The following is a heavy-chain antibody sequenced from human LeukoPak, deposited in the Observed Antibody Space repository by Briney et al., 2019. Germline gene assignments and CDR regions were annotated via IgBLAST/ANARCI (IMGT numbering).Heavy chain of an antibody. J-gene: IGHJ4*02. D-gene: IGHD3-10*01. CDR2: IYTSRST. CDR3: ARDRGFMTADY. CDR1: GGSISSGSYY. V-gene: IGHV4-61*02. Sequence: SETLSLTCTVSGGSISSGSYYWSWIRQPAGKGLEWIGRIYTSRSTNYNPSLKSRVTISVDTSKNQFSLQLNSVTAADTALYYCARDRGFMTADYWGQGTLLTVSS.